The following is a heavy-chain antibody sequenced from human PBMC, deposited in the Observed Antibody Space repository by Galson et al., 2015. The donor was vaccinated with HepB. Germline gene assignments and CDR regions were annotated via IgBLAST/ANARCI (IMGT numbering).Heavy chain of an antibody. CDR2: ISYDGSNK. V-gene: IGHV3-30-3*01. CDR1: GFTFSRYA. J-gene: IGHJ6*02. D-gene: IGHD3-3*01. CDR3: ARDLGNDFWGGYYSYYYYGMDV. Sequence: SLRLSCAASGFTFSRYAMHWVRQAPGKGLEWVAVISYDGSNKYYADSVKGRFTISRDNSKNTLYLQMNSLRAEDTAVYYCARDLGNDFWGGYYSYYYYGMDVWGQGTTVTVSS.